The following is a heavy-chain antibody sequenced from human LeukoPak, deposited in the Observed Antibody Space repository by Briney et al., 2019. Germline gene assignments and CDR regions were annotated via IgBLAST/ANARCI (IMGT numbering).Heavy chain of an antibody. Sequence: GGSLRLSCAASGFTFNNYWMNWVRQAPGKGLEWVAHIKQDGSEKYYVDSVKGRFTISRDNAKNSLYLQMNSLRAEDTAVYYCAIDFDYWGQGTLVTVSS. V-gene: IGHV3-7*01. CDR3: AIDFDY. J-gene: IGHJ4*02. CDR2: IKQDGSEK. CDR1: GFTFNNYW.